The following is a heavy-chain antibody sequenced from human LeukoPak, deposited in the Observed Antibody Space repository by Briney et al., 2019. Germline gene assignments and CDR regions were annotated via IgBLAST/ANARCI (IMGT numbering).Heavy chain of an antibody. V-gene: IGHV3-23*01. CDR3: AKPYTYYYGSGSYC. Sequence: GGSLRLSCAGSGFIFSSYAMSWVRQAPGKGLEWVSGISGSGGSRYYADSVRGRFTISRDNSKNTLYLQMNSLRAEDTAVYYCAKPYTYYYGSGSYCWGQGTLVTVSS. J-gene: IGHJ4*02. CDR2: ISGSGGSR. D-gene: IGHD3-10*01. CDR1: GFIFSSYA.